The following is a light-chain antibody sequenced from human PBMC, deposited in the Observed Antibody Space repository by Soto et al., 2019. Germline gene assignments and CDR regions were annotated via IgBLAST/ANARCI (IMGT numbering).Light chain of an antibody. CDR1: SGSIASNY. CDR3: QSYDSDNQV. J-gene: IGLJ3*02. Sequence: NFMLTQPHSVSESPGKTVTISCNRSSGSIASNYVQWYQQRPGSSPTTVIYEDNQRPSGVPDRFSGSIDSSSNSASLTISGLKTEDEADYYCQSYDSDNQVFGGGTKLTVL. V-gene: IGLV6-57*01. CDR2: EDN.